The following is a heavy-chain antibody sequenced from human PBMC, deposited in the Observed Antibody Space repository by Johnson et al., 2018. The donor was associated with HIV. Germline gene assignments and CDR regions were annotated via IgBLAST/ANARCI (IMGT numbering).Heavy chain of an antibody. CDR3: ASTLTGDFGAFDI. J-gene: IGHJ3*02. Sequence: SGFTFSSYWMSWVCQAPGKGLEWVANIKQDGSEKYYVDSVKGRFTISRDNAKNSLYLQMNSLRAEDTAVYYCASTLTGDFGAFDIWGQGTMVTVSS. CDR1: GFTFSSYW. V-gene: IGHV3-7*05. CDR2: IKQDGSEK. D-gene: IGHD7-27*01.